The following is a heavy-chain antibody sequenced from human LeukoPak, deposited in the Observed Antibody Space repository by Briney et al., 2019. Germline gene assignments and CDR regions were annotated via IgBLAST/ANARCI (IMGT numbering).Heavy chain of an antibody. V-gene: IGHV3-30-3*01. CDR2: ISYDGSSK. D-gene: IGHD3-22*01. CDR3: ARDMVLYYDSSGDDAFDI. CDR1: GFTFSSYA. J-gene: IGHJ3*02. Sequence: GGSLRLSCAASGFTFSSYAMHWVRQAPGKGLEWEAVISYDGSSKYYADSVKGRFTISRDNSKNTLYLQMNSLRAEDTAVYYCARDMVLYYDSSGDDAFDIWGQGTMVTVSS.